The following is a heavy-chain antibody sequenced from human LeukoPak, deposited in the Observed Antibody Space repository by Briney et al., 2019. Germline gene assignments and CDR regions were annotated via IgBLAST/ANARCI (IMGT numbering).Heavy chain of an antibody. CDR2: IYSGGST. J-gene: IGHJ3*02. Sequence: GGSLRLSCAASGFTVSSNYMGWVRQAPGKGLEWVSVIYSGGSTYYADSVKGRFTISRDNSKNTLYLQMNSLRAEDTAVYYCAKAITMIVVVSAFDIWGQGTMVTVSS. CDR3: AKAITMIVVVSAFDI. D-gene: IGHD3-22*01. CDR1: GFTVSSNY. V-gene: IGHV3-66*01.